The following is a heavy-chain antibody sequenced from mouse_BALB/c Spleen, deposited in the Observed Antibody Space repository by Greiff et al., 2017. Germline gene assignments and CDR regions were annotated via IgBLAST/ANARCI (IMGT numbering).Heavy chain of an antibody. D-gene: IGHD2-14*01. CDR2: IDPETGGT. J-gene: IGHJ4*01. CDR3: TGRDYRYDYAMDY. Sequence: QVQLQQSGAELVRPGASVTLSCKASGYTFTDYEMHWVKQTPVHGLEWIGAIDPETGGTAYNQKFKGKATLTAAKSSSTAYMELRSLTSEDSAVYYCTGRDYRYDYAMDYWGQGTSVTVAA. CDR1: GYTFTDYE. V-gene: IGHV1-15*01.